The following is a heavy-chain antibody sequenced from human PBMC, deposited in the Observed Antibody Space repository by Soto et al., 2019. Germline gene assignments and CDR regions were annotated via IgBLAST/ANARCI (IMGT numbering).Heavy chain of an antibody. CDR3: ARPPFPGCINGVCYPCDH. Sequence: QVQLVQSGAEVKKPGASVKVSCKASGYTFTHYYIHWVRQAPGQGLEWMGRITPSGGSTDYAQKCQGRVTMTTDTSTTTVYMELSSLRSDDTAVYYCARPPFPGCINGVCYPCDHWGQGTLVTVSS. CDR1: GYTFTHYY. V-gene: IGHV1-46*01. D-gene: IGHD2-8*01. CDR2: ITPSGGST. J-gene: IGHJ4*02.